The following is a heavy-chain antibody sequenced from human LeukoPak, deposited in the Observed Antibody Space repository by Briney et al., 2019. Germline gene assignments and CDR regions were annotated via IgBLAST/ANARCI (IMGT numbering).Heavy chain of an antibody. CDR3: ARESAQLNAFDI. D-gene: IGHD5-18*01. J-gene: IGHJ3*02. CDR2: INPNSGGT. Sequence: GASVKVSCKASGYTFTGYYMHWVRQAPGQGLEWMGWINPNSGGTNYAQKLQGRVTMTTDTSTSTAYMELRSLRSDDTAVYYCARESAQLNAFDIWGQGTMVTVSS. V-gene: IGHV1-2*02. CDR1: GYTFTGYY.